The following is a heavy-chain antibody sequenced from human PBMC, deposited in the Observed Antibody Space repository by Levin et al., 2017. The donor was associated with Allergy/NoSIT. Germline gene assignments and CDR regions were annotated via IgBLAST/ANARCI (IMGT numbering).Heavy chain of an antibody. CDR3: TTDTWEEIYYFDY. CDR2: IKSKTDGGTT. Sequence: GGSLRLSCAASGFTFSNAWMSWVRQAPGKGLEWVGRIKSKTDGGTTDYAAPVKGRFTISRDDSKNTLYLQMNSLKTEDTAVYYCTTDTWEEIYYFDYWGQGTLVTVSS. J-gene: IGHJ4*02. V-gene: IGHV3-15*01. D-gene: IGHD1-26*01. CDR1: GFTFSNAW.